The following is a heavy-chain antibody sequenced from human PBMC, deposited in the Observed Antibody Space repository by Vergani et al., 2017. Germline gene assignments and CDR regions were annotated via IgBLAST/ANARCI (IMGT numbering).Heavy chain of an antibody. V-gene: IGHV3-33*06. CDR2: IWYDGSNK. D-gene: IGHD6-13*01. CDR1: GFTFSSYG. CDR3: AKDSQPYSSTWFRWFDP. Sequence: QVQLVESGGGVVQPGRSLRLSCAASGFTFSSYGMHWVRQAPGKGLEWVAVIWYDGSNKYYADSVKGRFTISRDNSKNTLYLRMNSLRAEDTAVYYCAKDSQPYSSTWFRWFDPWGQGTLVTVSS. J-gene: IGHJ5*02.